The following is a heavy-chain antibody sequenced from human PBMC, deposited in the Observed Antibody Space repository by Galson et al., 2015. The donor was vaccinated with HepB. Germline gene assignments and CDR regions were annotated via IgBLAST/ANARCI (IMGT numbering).Heavy chain of an antibody. J-gene: IGHJ2*01. CDR1: GFTVSSNY. CDR2: IYSGGST. D-gene: IGHD4-17*01. CDR3: ASPTTSTVTTYWYFDL. Sequence: SLRLSCAASGFTVSSNYMSWVRQAPGKGLEWVSVIYSGGSTYYADSVKGRFTITRDNSKNTLYLQMNSLRAEDTAVYYCASPTTSTVTTYWYFDLWGRGTLVTVSS. V-gene: IGHV3-66*01.